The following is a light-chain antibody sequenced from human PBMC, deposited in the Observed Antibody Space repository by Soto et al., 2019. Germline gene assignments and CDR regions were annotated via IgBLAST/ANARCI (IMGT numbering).Light chain of an antibody. CDR1: QSISSY. CDR2: DAS. V-gene: IGKV3D-20*01. J-gene: IGKJ3*01. Sequence: DILLTQSPATLSLSPGEIATLSCGASQSISSYVAWYQQKPGLAPRLLIYDASSRATGIPDRFSGSGSGPDFTLTISRLEPEDFAGDYCQQYGVSLTVGPGTQVDIK. CDR3: QQYGVSLT.